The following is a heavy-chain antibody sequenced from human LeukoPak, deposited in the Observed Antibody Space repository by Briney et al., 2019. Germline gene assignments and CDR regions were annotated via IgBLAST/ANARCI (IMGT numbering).Heavy chain of an antibody. CDR2: IIPILGIA. V-gene: IGHV1-69*04. D-gene: IGHD3-10*01. CDR3: APSSTFSITYGSGSYEAFDI. Sequence: SVKVSCKASGGTFSSYAISWVRQAPGQGLEWMGRIIPILGIANYAQKFQGRVTITADKSTSTAYMELSSLRSEDTAVYYCAPSSTFSITYGSGSYEAFDIWGQGTMVTVSS. J-gene: IGHJ3*02. CDR1: GGTFSSYA.